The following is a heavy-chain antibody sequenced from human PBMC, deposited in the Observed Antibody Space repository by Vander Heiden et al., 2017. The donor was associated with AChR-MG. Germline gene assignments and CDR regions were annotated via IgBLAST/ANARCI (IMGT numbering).Heavy chain of an antibody. CDR1: GFTFSSYA. Sequence: QVQLVESGGGLVQPGRSLRLSCAPPGFTFSSYAMHWVRQAPGKGLEWVAVISYDGSNKYYADSVKGRFTISRDNSKNTLYLQMNSLRAEDTAVYYCARAKDFDYWGQGTLVTVSS. V-gene: IGHV3-30-3*01. J-gene: IGHJ4*02. CDR3: ARAKDFDY. CDR2: ISYDGSNK.